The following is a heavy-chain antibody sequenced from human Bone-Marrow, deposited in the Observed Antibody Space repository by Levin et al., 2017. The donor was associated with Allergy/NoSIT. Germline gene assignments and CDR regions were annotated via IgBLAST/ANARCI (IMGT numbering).Heavy chain of an antibody. Sequence: PGESLKISCVAPEFIFSSYYMHWVRQAPGKGLVWVARINSYGSSTTYADSVRGRFTISRDNARNTLYLQMNSLRAEDTAVYYCARGTYYFDTWGQGTLVTVSS. CDR2: INSYGSST. D-gene: IGHD3-22*01. J-gene: IGHJ4*02. CDR1: EFIFSSYY. CDR3: ARGTYYFDT. V-gene: IGHV3-74*01.